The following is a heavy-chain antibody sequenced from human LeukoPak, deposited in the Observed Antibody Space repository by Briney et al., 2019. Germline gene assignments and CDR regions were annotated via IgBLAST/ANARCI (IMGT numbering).Heavy chain of an antibody. Sequence: GGSLRLSCAASGFTFSSYAMSWVRQAPGKGLEWVSAISGSGGSTYYADSVKGRFTISRDNAKNSLYLQMNSLRAEDTAVYYCAKSDYYDSSGYYYHDYWGQGTLVTVSS. D-gene: IGHD3-22*01. CDR1: GFTFSSYA. CDR3: AKSDYYDSSGYYYHDY. CDR2: ISGSGGST. V-gene: IGHV3-23*01. J-gene: IGHJ4*02.